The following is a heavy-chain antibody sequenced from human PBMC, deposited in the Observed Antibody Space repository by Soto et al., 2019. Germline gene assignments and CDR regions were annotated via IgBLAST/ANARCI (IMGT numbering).Heavy chain of an antibody. V-gene: IGHV3-23*01. CDR2: ISGSGGST. D-gene: IGHD3-22*01. Sequence: GSLRLSCAASGFTFSSYAMSWVRQAPGKGLEWVSAISGSGGSTYYADSVKGRFTISRDNSKNTLYLQMNSLRAEDTAVYYCAKAGPYYYDSSGYYSYNFFDYWGQGTLVTVSS. CDR3: AKAGPYYYDSSGYYSYNFFDY. CDR1: GFTFSSYA. J-gene: IGHJ4*02.